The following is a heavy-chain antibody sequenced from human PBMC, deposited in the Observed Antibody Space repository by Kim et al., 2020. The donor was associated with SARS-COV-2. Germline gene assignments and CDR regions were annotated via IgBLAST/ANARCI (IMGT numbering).Heavy chain of an antibody. J-gene: IGHJ4*02. Sequence: EQKFQGRVTMTEDTSTDTAYMELSSLRSEDTAVYYCATANKRWLQFGFDYWGQGTLVTVSS. D-gene: IGHD5-12*01. CDR3: ATANKRWLQFGFDY. V-gene: IGHV1-24*01.